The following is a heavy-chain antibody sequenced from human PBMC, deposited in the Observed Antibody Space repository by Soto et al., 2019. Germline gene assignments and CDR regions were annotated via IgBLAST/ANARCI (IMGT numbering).Heavy chain of an antibody. D-gene: IGHD3-9*01. CDR1: GFMFTKST. CDR3: AGVGTGSSTPLDI. CDR2: ITSASDYI. J-gene: IGHJ3*02. V-gene: IGHV3-21*01. Sequence: GGSLRLSCVASGFMFTKSTMNWVRQAPGKGLEWVSSITSASDYIFYADSVKGRFTISRDNANNSLYLQMNSLRAEDTAVYYCAGVGTGSSTPLDIWGQGTMVTVSS.